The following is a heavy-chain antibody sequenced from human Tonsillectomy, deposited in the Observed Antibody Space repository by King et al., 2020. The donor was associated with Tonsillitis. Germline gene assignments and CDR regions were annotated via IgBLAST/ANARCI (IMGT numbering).Heavy chain of an antibody. V-gene: IGHV5-10-1*03. CDR3: ARRNYDILAGYHTHFDY. CDR1: GYSFTSYW. J-gene: IGHJ4*02. D-gene: IGHD3-9*01. Sequence: QLVQSGAEVKKPGESLRISCKGSGYSFTSYWISWVRQMPGKGLEWMGRIDPSDSYTNYSPSFQRHVTISADKSISTAYLQWSSLKASDTATYYCARRNYDILAGYHTHFDYWGQGTLVTVSS. CDR2: IDPSDSYT.